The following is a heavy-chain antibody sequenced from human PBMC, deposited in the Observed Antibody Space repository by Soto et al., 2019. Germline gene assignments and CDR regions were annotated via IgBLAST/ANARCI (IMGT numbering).Heavy chain of an antibody. D-gene: IGHD6-19*01. CDR3: VKDLYGSGWYNYFDP. CDR2: IPYAGSES. V-gene: IGHV3-30*18. J-gene: IGHJ5*02. Sequence: QVQLVESGGGVVQPGRSLRLSCAASGFNIGDHGMHWVRQAPGKGLEWVAMIPYAGSESYYADSVKGRFTISRDISTNTLYLQKNSLRAVDTAVYHSVKDLYGSGWYNYFDPWGKGTLVTVSS. CDR1: GFNIGDHG.